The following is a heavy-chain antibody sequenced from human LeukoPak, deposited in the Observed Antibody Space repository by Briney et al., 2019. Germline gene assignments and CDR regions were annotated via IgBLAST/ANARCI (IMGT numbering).Heavy chain of an antibody. CDR1: GFTFRDYY. Sequence: GGSLRLSCAASGFTFRDYYMSWIRQAPGKGLEWVSYISSSGSTIYYADSVKGRFTISRDNAKNSLYLQMNSLRAEDTAVYYCARDLIAVAGNWFDPWGQGTLVTVSS. CDR2: ISSSGSTI. CDR3: ARDLIAVAGNWFDP. V-gene: IGHV3-11*01. J-gene: IGHJ5*02. D-gene: IGHD6-19*01.